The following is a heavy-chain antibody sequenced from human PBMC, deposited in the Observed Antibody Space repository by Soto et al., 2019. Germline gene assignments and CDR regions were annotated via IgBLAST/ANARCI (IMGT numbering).Heavy chain of an antibody. Sequence: GGSLRLSCAASGFTVSSNYMSWVRQAPGKGLEWVSVIYSGGSTYYADSVKGRFTISRDNSKNTLYLQMNSLRAEDTAVYYCARDAPFPELGGGITNRAFDIWGQGTMVTVSS. V-gene: IGHV3-53*01. CDR3: ARDAPFPELGGGITNRAFDI. CDR1: GFTVSSNY. D-gene: IGHD3-10*01. CDR2: IYSGGST. J-gene: IGHJ3*02.